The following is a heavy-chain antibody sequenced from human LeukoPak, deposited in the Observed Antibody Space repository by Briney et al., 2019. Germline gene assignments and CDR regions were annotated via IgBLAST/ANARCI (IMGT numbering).Heavy chain of an antibody. D-gene: IGHD4-23*01. J-gene: IGHJ3*02. CDR3: ASNSGSHDAFDI. CDR2: ISNSNGYI. CDR1: GFTFSSHS. V-gene: IGHV3-21*01. Sequence: PGGSLRLSCAASGFTFSSHSMNGVRQAPGKGLEWVSSISNSNGYIYYADSVTGRFTISRDNSKNTLYLQMNSLRAEDTAVYYCASNSGSHDAFDIWGQGTMVTVSS.